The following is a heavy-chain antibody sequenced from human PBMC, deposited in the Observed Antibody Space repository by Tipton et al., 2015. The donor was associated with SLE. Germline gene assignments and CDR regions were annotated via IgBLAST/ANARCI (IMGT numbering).Heavy chain of an antibody. V-gene: IGHV4-39*07. D-gene: IGHD6-19*01. J-gene: IGHJ4*02. CDR1: GGSISSGGYY. CDR2: INHSGST. Sequence: TLSLTCTVSGGSISSGGYYWSWIRQPPGKGLEWIGEINHSGSTNYNQSLKSRVTISVDTSKNQFSLKLSSVTAADTAVYYCARLSSGWPDYFDYWGQGTLVTVSS. CDR3: ARLSSGWPDYFDY.